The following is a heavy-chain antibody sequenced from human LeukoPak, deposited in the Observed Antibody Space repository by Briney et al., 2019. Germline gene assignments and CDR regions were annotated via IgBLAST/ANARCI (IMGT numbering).Heavy chain of an antibody. Sequence: GGSLRFSCAASGFTFSKYAMTWVRQAPGKGLEWVSAISGSGGSTYYADSVKGRFTISRDNSKNTLFLQMNNLRVEDTAVYYCTTAGNYDSSGYYPRGFDYWGPGALVTVSS. J-gene: IGHJ4*02. D-gene: IGHD3-22*01. CDR1: GFTFSKYA. CDR2: ISGSGGST. V-gene: IGHV3-23*01. CDR3: TTAGNYDSSGYYPRGFDY.